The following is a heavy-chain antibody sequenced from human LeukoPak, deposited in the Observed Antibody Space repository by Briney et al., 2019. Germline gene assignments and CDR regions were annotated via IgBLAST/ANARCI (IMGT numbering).Heavy chain of an antibody. J-gene: IGHJ6*03. CDR1: GFTFSSYS. Sequence: GGSLRLSCAASGFTFSSYSMNWVRQAPGKGLEWVSSISSSSYIYYADSVKGRFTISRDNAKNSLYLQMNSLRAEDTVVYYCARGSGRYGSGSHMDVWGKGTTVTVSS. CDR2: ISSSSYI. V-gene: IGHV3-21*01. D-gene: IGHD3-10*01. CDR3: ARGSGRYGSGSHMDV.